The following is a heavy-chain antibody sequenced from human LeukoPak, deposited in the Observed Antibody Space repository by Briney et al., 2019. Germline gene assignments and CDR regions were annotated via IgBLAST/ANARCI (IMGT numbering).Heavy chain of an antibody. J-gene: IGHJ4*02. CDR3: ATAAD. D-gene: IGHD2-2*01. CDR2: ISWNSGSI. V-gene: IGHV3-9*01. CDR1: GFTFDDYA. Sequence: SLRLSCAASGFTFDDYAMHWVRQAPGKGLEWVSGISWNSGSIGYADSVKGRFTISRDNAKNSLYLQMNSLRPEDTALYYCATAADWGQGTLVTVSS.